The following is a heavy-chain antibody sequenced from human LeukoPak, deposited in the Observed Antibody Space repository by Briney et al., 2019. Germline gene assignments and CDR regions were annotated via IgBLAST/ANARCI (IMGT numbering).Heavy chain of an antibody. D-gene: IGHD2/OR15-2a*01. CDR1: GYIFTSYW. V-gene: IGHV5-51*01. Sequence: GESLKISCKGSGYIFTSYWIGWVRQMPGKGLEWMGIIYPGDSDTRYSPSFQGQVTISVDKSIRTAYLQWSSLRASDTAIYYCARQGGAYFGNLVDLWGKGTLVTVSS. J-gene: IGHJ5*02. CDR2: IYPGDSDT. CDR3: ARQGGAYFGNLVDL.